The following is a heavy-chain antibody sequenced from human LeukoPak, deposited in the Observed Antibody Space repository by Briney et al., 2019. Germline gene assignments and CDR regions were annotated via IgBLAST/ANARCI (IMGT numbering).Heavy chain of an antibody. CDR2: IYYSGST. V-gene: IGHV4-59*01. D-gene: IGHD6-13*01. Sequence: SETLSLTCTVSGGSISSYYWSWIRQPPGKGLEWIGYIYYSGSTNYNPSLKSRVTISVDTSKNQFSLKLSSVTAADTAVYYCARDQIGLYSRHWFDPWGQGTLVTVSS. J-gene: IGHJ5*02. CDR3: ARDQIGLYSRHWFDP. CDR1: GGSISSYY.